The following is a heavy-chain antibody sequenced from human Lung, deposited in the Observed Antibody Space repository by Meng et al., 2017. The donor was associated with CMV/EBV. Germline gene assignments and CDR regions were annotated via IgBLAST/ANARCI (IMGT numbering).Heavy chain of an antibody. Sequence: GGSLRLXCAASGFTFSSYSVNWVRQAPGKGLEWVSSISSNSKYIFYADSVKGRFTISRDNAKNALHLQMNSLRDEDTALYYCARVYCSRGSCSFDYWGQGXLVTGSS. CDR3: ARVYCSRGSCSFDY. V-gene: IGHV3-21*01. CDR1: GFTFSSYS. D-gene: IGHD2-15*01. CDR2: ISSNSKYI. J-gene: IGHJ4*02.